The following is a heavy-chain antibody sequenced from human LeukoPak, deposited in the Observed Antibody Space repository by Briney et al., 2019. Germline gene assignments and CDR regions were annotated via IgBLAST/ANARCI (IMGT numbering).Heavy chain of an antibody. J-gene: IGHJ4*02. D-gene: IGHD1-26*01. CDR1: GGSISSSSYY. Sequence: PSETLSLTCTVSGGSISSSSYYWGWIRQPPGKGLGWIGSIYYSGSTYYNPSLKSRVTISVDTSKNQFSLKLSSVTAADTAVYYCARRGSGSYYGPIDYWGQGTLVTVSS. CDR2: IYYSGST. CDR3: ARRGSGSYYGPIDY. V-gene: IGHV4-39*01.